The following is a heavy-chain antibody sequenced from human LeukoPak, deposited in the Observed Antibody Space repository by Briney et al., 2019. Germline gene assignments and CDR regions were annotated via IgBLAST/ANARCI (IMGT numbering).Heavy chain of an antibody. CDR1: GFTFSSYS. D-gene: IGHD3-9*01. J-gene: IGHJ4*02. V-gene: IGHV3-21*01. Sequence: PGGSLRLSCAASGFTFSSYSMNWVRHAPGKGLEWVSSISSSSSYIYYADSVKGRFTISRDNAKNSLYLQMNSLRAEDTAVYYCARGEGYDILTGYYNANFDYWDQGTLVTVSP. CDR2: ISSSSSYI. CDR3: ARGEGYDILTGYYNANFDY.